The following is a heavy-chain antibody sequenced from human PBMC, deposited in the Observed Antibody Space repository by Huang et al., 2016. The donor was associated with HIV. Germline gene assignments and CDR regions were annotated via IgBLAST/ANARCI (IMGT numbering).Heavy chain of an antibody. V-gene: IGHV4-34*02. CDR3: ARQWTILEWLLGLDV. Sequence: QMQLQQRGAGLLKPSETLSLTCGVSGGSFTGNYLTWIRQAPGKGLEWIGEVNDSGATNYNPALNGRVTISLDKSNREVSLNLRSVTAADTAGYYCARQWTILEWLLGLDVWGQGTTVIVSS. D-gene: IGHD3-3*01. CDR2: VNDSGAT. CDR1: GGSFTGNY. J-gene: IGHJ6*02.